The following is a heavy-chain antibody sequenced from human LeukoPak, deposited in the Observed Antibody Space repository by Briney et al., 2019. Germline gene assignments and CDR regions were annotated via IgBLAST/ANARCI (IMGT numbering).Heavy chain of an antibody. V-gene: IGHV1-8*02. D-gene: IGHD3-22*01. CDR2: MNPNSGNT. CDR3: ARGALYYYDSSGYYRDAFDI. CDR1: GYTFSIYN. Sequence: GASVKVSCKASGYTFSIYNMHWVRQAPGQGLEWMGWMNPNSGNTGYAQKFQGRVTMTRNTSISTAYMELSSLRSEDTAVYYCARGALYYYDSSGYYRDAFDIWGQGTMVTVSS. J-gene: IGHJ3*02.